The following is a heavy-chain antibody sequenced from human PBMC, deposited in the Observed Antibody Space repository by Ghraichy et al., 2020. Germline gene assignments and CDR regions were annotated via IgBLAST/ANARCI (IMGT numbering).Heavy chain of an antibody. D-gene: IGHD3-22*01. V-gene: IGHV3-33*01. CDR2: IWYDGSNK. J-gene: IGHJ4*02. CDR1: GFTFSSFG. Sequence: GGSLRLSCAASGFTFSSFGMHWVRQAPGKGLEWVAVIWYDGSNKNYVDSVKDRFTISRDNSKKTVYLQMNSLRAEDTAVYYCARDSYYSDSSGSAACWGPGTLVTVSS. CDR3: ARDSYYSDSSGSAAC.